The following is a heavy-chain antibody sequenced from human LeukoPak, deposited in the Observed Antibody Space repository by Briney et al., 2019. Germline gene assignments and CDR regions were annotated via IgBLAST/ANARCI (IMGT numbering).Heavy chain of an antibody. CDR2: ISSSGSTI. J-gene: IGHJ5*02. CDR1: GFTFSDYY. V-gene: IGHV3-11*01. D-gene: IGHD4-17*01. CDR3: ARDRNYGRNWFDP. Sequence: GGSLRLSCAASGFTFSDYYMSWIRQAPGKGLEWVPYISSSGSTIYYADSVKGRFTISRDNAKNSLYLQMNSLRAEDTAVYYCARDRNYGRNWFDPWGQGTLVTVSS.